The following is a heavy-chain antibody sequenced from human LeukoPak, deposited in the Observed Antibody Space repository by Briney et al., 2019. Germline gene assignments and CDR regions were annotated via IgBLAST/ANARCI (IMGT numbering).Heavy chain of an antibody. J-gene: IGHJ2*01. CDR3: ARVYYSNSYDYWYFDL. D-gene: IGHD6-13*01. CDR2: IYYSGST. CDR1: GGSIRSYY. V-gene: IGHV4-59*01. Sequence: SSETLSLTCTVSGGSIRSYYWSWIRQPPGKGVECIGNIYYSGSTNYNPSLKSRVTISADTSKNQFSLKLSSVTAADTAVYYCARVYYSNSYDYWYFDLWGRGTLVTVSS.